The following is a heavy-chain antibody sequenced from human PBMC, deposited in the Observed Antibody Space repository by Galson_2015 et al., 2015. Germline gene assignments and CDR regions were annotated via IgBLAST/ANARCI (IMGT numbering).Heavy chain of an antibody. CDR2: ISYDGSNK. Sequence: SLRLSCAASGFTFSSYAMHWVRQAPGKGLEWVAVISYDGSNKYYADSVKGRFTISRDNSKNTLYLQMNSLRAEDTAVYYCARFCGGSYYDSSGYYEGLGDAFDIWGQGTMVTVSS. V-gene: IGHV3-30-3*01. J-gene: IGHJ3*02. CDR3: ARFCGGSYYDSSGYYEGLGDAFDI. CDR1: GFTFSSYA. D-gene: IGHD3-22*01.